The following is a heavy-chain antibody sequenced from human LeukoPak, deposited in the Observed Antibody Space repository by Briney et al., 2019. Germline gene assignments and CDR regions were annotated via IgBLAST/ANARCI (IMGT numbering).Heavy chain of an antibody. D-gene: IGHD3-22*01. CDR3: ARAGHNSNSGGYDF. CDR1: GYTFIDHY. CDR2: IDPDTGDT. J-gene: IGHJ4*02. Sequence: ASVKVSCKPSGYTFIDHYLHWVRQAPGQGLESLGWIDPDTGDTNYPQKFQGRVTMTRDTSSSTAYMELNRLRSGDTAVYYCARAGHNSNSGGYDFWGLGTLVTVSS. V-gene: IGHV1-2*02.